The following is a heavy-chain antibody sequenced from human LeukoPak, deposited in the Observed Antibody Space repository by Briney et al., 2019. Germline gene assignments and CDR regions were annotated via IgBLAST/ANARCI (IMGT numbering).Heavy chain of an antibody. CDR1: GFTFSSYA. J-gene: IGHJ5*02. V-gene: IGHV3-64*01. CDR2: ISSNGGST. Sequence: GGSLRPSCAASGFTFSSYAMHWVRQAPGKGLEYVSAISSNGGSTYYANSVKGRFTISRDNSKNTLYLQMGSLRVEDMAVYYCARTQGDFWSGYYWFDPWGQGTLVTVSS. D-gene: IGHD3-3*01. CDR3: ARTQGDFWSGYYWFDP.